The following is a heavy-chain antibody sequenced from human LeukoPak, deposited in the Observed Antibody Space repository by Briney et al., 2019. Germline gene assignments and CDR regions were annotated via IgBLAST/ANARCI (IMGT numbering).Heavy chain of an antibody. CDR1: GFTFSSYG. D-gene: IGHD6-13*01. Sequence: PWGSLRLSCAASGFTFSSYGMHWVRQAPGKGLEWVAVISYDGSNKYYADSVKGRFTISRDNSKNTLYLQMNSLRAEDTAVYYCAKAQGVYYYYYYMDVWGKGTTVTVSS. V-gene: IGHV3-30*18. CDR3: AKAQGVYYYYYYMDV. J-gene: IGHJ6*03. CDR2: ISYDGSNK.